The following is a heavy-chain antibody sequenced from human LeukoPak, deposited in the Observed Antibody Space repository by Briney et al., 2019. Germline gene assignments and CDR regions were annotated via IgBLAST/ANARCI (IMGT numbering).Heavy chain of an antibody. CDR2: INHSGST. V-gene: IGHV4-34*01. J-gene: IGHJ4*02. Sequence: PSETLSLTCAAYGGSFSGYYWSWIRQPPGKGLEWIGEINHSGSTNYNPSLKSRVTISVDTSKNQFSLKLSSVTAADTAVYYCAIFDSSGYYFDYWGQGTLVTVSS. CDR1: GGSFSGYY. D-gene: IGHD3-22*01. CDR3: AIFDSSGYYFDY.